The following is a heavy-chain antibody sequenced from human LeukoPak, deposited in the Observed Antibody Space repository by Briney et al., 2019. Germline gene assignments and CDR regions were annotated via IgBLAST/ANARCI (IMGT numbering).Heavy chain of an antibody. Sequence: PGGSLRLSCAASGFTFSSYGMHWVRQAPGKGLEWVSAISGSGGSTYYADSVKGRFTISRDNSKNTLYLQMNSLRAEDTAVYYCAKGQEWELPSYFDYWGQGTLVTVSS. CDR3: AKGQEWELPSYFDY. CDR2: ISGSGGST. V-gene: IGHV3-23*01. CDR1: GFTFSSYG. J-gene: IGHJ4*02. D-gene: IGHD1-26*01.